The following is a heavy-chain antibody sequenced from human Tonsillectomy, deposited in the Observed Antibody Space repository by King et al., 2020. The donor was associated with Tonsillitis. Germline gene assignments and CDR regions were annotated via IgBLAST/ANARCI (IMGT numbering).Heavy chain of an antibody. Sequence: VQLVESGGGLVQSGGSLRLSCAASGFTFSSYGMTWVRQAPGKGLEWVSAISGSGGSTYYADSVKGRFTISRDNSNNTLYLQMNSLRGEDTAVYYCAKDWMYPGWGQGTLVTVSS. V-gene: IGHV3-23*04. D-gene: IGHD2-2*03. CDR2: ISGSGGST. J-gene: IGHJ4*02. CDR1: GFTFSSYG. CDR3: AKDWMYPG.